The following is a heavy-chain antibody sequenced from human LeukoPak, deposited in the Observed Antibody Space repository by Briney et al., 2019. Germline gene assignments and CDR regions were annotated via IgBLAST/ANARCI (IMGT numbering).Heavy chain of an antibody. CDR2: VFYPGST. Sequence: SETLSLTCTVSGGPIDRHYWSWIRQPPGKGLEWIGYVFYPGSTNYNPSLKSRVTMSLDTSRDQFSLRLTSVTAADTAIYYCASRPAGSTWYGVFDYWSQGTLVTVSS. D-gene: IGHD6-13*01. CDR3: ASRPAGSTWYGVFDY. CDR1: GGPIDRHY. J-gene: IGHJ4*02. V-gene: IGHV4-59*11.